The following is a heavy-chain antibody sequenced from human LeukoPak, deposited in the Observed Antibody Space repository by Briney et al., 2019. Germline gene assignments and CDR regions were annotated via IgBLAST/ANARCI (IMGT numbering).Heavy chain of an antibody. CDR3: ARAYSGYDWEWFDP. J-gene: IGHJ5*02. Sequence: GGSLRLSCAASGFTFSDYYMNWIRQAPGKGLEWVSYISSTGSTIYYADSVKGRFTISSDNAKNSLYLQMNSLRGEDTAVYYCARAYSGYDWEWFDPWGQGTLVTVSS. CDR1: GFTFSDYY. V-gene: IGHV3-11*01. D-gene: IGHD5-12*01. CDR2: ISSTGSTI.